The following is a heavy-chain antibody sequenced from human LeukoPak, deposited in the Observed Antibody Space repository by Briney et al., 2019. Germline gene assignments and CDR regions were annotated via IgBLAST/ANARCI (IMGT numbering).Heavy chain of an antibody. CDR1: GGSISSYY. CDR2: IYYSGST. D-gene: IGHD6-13*01. Sequence: KTSETLSLTCTVSGGSISSYYWSWIRQPPGKGLEWIGYIYYSGSTNYKPSLKSRVTISVDTSKNQFSLKLSSVTAADTAVYYCASPRAERSTWYAVDYWGQGTLVTVSA. J-gene: IGHJ4*02. V-gene: IGHV4-59*12. CDR3: ASPRAERSTWYAVDY.